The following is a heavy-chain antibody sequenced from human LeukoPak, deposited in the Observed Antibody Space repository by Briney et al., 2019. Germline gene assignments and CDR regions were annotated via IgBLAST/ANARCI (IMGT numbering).Heavy chain of an antibody. CDR2: ISYDGSNK. D-gene: IGHD3-22*01. CDR1: GFTFSSYG. CDR3: ARGYYYDSSGYYYQRAFDI. V-gene: IGHV3-30*03. Sequence: GGSLRLSCAASGFTFSSYGMHWVRQAPGKGLEWVAVISYDGSNKYYADSVKGRFTISRDNSKNTLYLQMNSLRAEDTAVYYCARGYYYDSSGYYYQRAFDIWGQGTMVTVSS. J-gene: IGHJ3*02.